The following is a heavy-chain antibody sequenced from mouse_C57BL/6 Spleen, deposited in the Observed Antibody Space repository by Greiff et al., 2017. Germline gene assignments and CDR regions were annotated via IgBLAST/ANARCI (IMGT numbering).Heavy chain of an antibody. CDR3: ASPNYGSSPMDY. Sequence: DVQLVESGGDLVKPGGSLKLSCAASGFTFSSSGMSWVRQTPDKRLEWVATISSGGSYTYYPDSVKGRFTISRDNAKNTLYLQMSSLKSEDTAMDYCASPNYGSSPMDYWGQGTSVTVSS. D-gene: IGHD1-1*01. J-gene: IGHJ4*01. CDR1: GFTFSSSG. V-gene: IGHV5-6*01. CDR2: ISSGGSYT.